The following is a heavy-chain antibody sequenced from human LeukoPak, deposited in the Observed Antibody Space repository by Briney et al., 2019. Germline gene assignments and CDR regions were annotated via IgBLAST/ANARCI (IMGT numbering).Heavy chain of an antibody. J-gene: IGHJ5*02. V-gene: IGHV3-9*01. CDR3: AKVGYLPSAEFDP. CDR2: ISWNSGSI. CDR1: GFTFSSYA. D-gene: IGHD1-1*01. Sequence: SLRLSCAASGFTFSSYAMSWVRQAPGKGLEWVSGISWNSGSIGYADSVKGRFTISRDNAKNSLYLQMNSLRAEDTALYYCAKVGYLPSAEFDPWGQGTLVTVSS.